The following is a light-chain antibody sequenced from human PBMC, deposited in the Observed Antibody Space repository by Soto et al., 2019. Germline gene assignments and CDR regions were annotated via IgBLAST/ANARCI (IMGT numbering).Light chain of an antibody. V-gene: IGLV2-14*03. CDR3: SSYTPLTNLRYV. CDR2: DVR. CDR1: SSDVGKYDY. J-gene: IGLJ1*01. Sequence: ALTQPASVSGSPGQSITISCTGTSSDVGKYDYVSWYQQHAGKAPKLIIYDVRNWPSGVSTRFSGSKSGNTASLTISGLQTEDEADFFFSSYTPLTNLRYVFAIGTKVTVL.